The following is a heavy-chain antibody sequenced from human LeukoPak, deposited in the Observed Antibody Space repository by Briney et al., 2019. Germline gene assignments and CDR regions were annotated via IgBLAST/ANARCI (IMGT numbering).Heavy chain of an antibody. Sequence: GGSLRLSCAASGFTFSDYYMNWIRQTPGKGLEWLSYISSSGDTMFYADSVRGRFTISRHNAKNSLYLQINSLRAEDTAVYYCASDASGYFWFDPWGQGTLVTVSS. V-gene: IGHV3-11*01. CDR3: ASDASGYFWFDP. CDR2: ISSSGDTM. J-gene: IGHJ5*02. D-gene: IGHD5-12*01. CDR1: GFTFSDYY.